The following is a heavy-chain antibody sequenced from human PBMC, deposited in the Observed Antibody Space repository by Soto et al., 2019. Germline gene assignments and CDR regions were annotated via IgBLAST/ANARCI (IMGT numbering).Heavy chain of an antibody. V-gene: IGHV3-66*01. CDR1: GFTVSSNY. D-gene: IGHD3-22*01. CDR2: IYSGGST. Sequence: GGSLRLSCASSGFTVSSNYMSLVRQAPGKGLEWVSVIYSGGSTYYADSVKGRFTISRDNSKNTLYLQMNSLRAEDTAVYYCARDFRLTDYFDYWGQGTLVTVSS. J-gene: IGHJ4*02. CDR3: ARDFRLTDYFDY.